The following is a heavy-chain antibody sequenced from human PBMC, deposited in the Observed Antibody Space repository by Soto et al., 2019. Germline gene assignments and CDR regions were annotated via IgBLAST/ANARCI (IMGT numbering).Heavy chain of an antibody. CDR1: GDSIRSSSDY. V-gene: IGHV4-31*03. D-gene: IGHD2-2*01. Sequence: PSETLSLTCIVSGDSIRSSSDYWGWVRQPPGKGLEWIGYIFYSGITYYNPSLKSRVTISVDKSKNQFSLKLSSVTAADTAVYYCARGGGIVVVPAAYDYWGQGTLVTVSS. CDR3: ARGGGIVVVPAAYDY. CDR2: IFYSGIT. J-gene: IGHJ4*02.